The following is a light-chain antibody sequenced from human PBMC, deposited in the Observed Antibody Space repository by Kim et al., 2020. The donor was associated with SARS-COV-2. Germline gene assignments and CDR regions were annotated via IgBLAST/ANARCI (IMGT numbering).Light chain of an antibody. CDR2: GAS. V-gene: IGKV3-15*01. CDR1: QTVSSC. J-gene: IGKJ1*01. CDR3: QQYYTWPWT. Sequence: VSPEERVTLSCRASQTVSSCLAWYQQKPGQAPRLLIYGASARATGTPARFSGSGSGTEFTLTISSLQSEDFAVYYCQQYYTWPWTFGQGTKVDIK.